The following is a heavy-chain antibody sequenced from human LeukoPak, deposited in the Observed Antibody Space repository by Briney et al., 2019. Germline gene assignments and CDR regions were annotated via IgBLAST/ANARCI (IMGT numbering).Heavy chain of an antibody. Sequence: GGSLRLSCAASGFTFSSYAMHWVRQAPGKGLEWVAVISYDGSNKYYADSVKGRFTISRDNSKNTLYLQMNSLRAEDTAVYYCATPGDYYGSGSYSYYFDYWGQGTLVTVSS. CDR3: ATPGDYYGSGSYSYYFDY. D-gene: IGHD3-10*01. CDR2: ISYDGSNK. CDR1: GFTFSSYA. J-gene: IGHJ4*02. V-gene: IGHV3-30-3*01.